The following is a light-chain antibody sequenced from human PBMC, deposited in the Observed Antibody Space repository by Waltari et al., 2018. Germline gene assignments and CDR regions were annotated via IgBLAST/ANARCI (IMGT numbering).Light chain of an antibody. Sequence: EIVLTQSPGTLSLSLGERATVSCRTSQSVSRDLAWYQQKPGQAPRPLISGASTRATGIPDRFSGSGSGTDFSLTISRLEPDDFAVYYCQHYLRLPVTFGQGTTVEI. CDR3: QHYLRLPVT. J-gene: IGKJ1*01. CDR1: QSVSRD. CDR2: GAS. V-gene: IGKV3-20*01.